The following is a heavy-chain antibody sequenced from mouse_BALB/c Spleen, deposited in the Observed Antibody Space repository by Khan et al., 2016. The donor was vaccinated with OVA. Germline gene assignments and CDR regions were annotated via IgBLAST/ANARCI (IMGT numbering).Heavy chain of an antibody. CDR2: IYPGSGTT. Sequence: VQLQESGPELVKPGASVKMSCKASGYTFTDYVINWVKQRTGQGLEWIGEIYPGSGTTYYNEKFKGKATLTVDKSSNTAYMQLSSLTSEDSAVYFGAKNYASWCAYWGQGTLVTVSA. V-gene: IGHV1-77*01. J-gene: IGHJ3*01. CDR1: GYTFTDYV. CDR3: AKNYASWCAY.